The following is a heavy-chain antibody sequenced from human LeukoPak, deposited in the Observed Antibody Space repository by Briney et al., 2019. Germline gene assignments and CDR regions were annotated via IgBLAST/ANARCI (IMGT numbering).Heavy chain of an antibody. V-gene: IGHV1-18*01. D-gene: IGHD3-3*01. CDR1: GYTFSTHG. J-gene: IGHJ4*02. Sequence: AAVKVSCKASGYTFSTHGISWVRQAPGQGLEWMGWISGNNGNTHYAQKIQGRVTMTTDTSTSTDYMELRSLGSDDTAVYYCARLYDFRSGYYPHFDYWGQGALVTVSS. CDR3: ARLYDFRSGYYPHFDY. CDR2: ISGNNGNT.